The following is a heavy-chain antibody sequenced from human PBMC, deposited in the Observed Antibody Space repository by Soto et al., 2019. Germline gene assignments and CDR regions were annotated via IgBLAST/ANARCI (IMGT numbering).Heavy chain of an antibody. CDR3: ARGIQYYESHGYGPGAY. CDR2: IWYDGSRK. V-gene: IGHV3-33*01. J-gene: IGHJ4*02. Sequence: QVQLVESGGGVVQPGGSLRLSCAASGFTFSSYAMHWVRQAPGKGLQWMAVIWYDGSRKHYADSLRGRFTISRDNPKNTLYLEMNSLRVEDTAVYYCARGIQYYESHGYGPGAYWGQGTLVSVSS. CDR1: GFTFSSYA. D-gene: IGHD3-22*01.